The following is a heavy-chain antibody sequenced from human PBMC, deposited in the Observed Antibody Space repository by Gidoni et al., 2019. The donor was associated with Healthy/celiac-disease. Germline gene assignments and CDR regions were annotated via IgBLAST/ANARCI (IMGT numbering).Heavy chain of an antibody. CDR3: ARHAGTRIDDAFDI. V-gene: IGHV4-39*01. Sequence: QLQLQESGPGLVKPSETLSLTCTVSGGSISSRSYYWGWIRQPPGKGLEWIGSIYYSGSTYYNPSLKSRVTISVDTSKNQFSLKLSSVTAADTAVYYCARHAGTRIDDAFDIWGQGTMVTVSS. CDR2: IYYSGST. D-gene: IGHD3-10*01. J-gene: IGHJ3*02. CDR1: GGSISSRSYY.